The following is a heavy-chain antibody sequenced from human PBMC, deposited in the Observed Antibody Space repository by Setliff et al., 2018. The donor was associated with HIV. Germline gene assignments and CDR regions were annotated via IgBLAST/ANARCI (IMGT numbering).Heavy chain of an antibody. V-gene: IGHV3-49*04. J-gene: IGHJ4*02. CDR2: TRSKAYGGTT. CDR3: ARGPAWVGGSYHFDH. Sequence: GGSLRLSCIASGFTFGGYGLSWVRQAPGEGLEWVGFTRSKAYGGTTEYAASVKGRSTISRDDSKGVAYLQMNSLRSEDTAVYYCARGPAWVGGSYHFDHWGLGTLVTVSS. CDR1: GFTFGGYG. D-gene: IGHD1-26*01.